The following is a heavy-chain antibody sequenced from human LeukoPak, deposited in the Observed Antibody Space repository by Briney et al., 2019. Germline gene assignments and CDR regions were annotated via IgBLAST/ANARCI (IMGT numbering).Heavy chain of an antibody. D-gene: IGHD5-12*01. CDR1: GYTFTSYY. CDR3: ARGSANLYSGHDLGEWYFDY. Sequence: GASVKVSCKASGYTFTSYYMNWVRQAPGQGHEWMGIINPSGGSTSYAQKFQGRVTMTRDMSTSTVYMELSSLRSEDTAVYYCARGSANLYSGHDLGEWYFDYWGKGTLVTVSS. V-gene: IGHV1-46*01. J-gene: IGHJ4*02. CDR2: INPSGGST.